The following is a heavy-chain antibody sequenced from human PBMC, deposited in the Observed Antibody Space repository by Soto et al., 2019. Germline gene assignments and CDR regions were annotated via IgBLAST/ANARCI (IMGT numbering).Heavy chain of an antibody. CDR3: ARRWYSSGWYFDY. J-gene: IGHJ4*02. CDR1: GFTVSSNY. Sequence: GGSLRLSCAASGFTVSSNYMSWVRQAPGKGLEWVSVIYSGGSTYYADSVNGRFTISRDNSKNTLYLQMNSLRAEDMALYYCARRWYSSGWYFDYWGQGTLVTVSS. D-gene: IGHD6-19*01. V-gene: IGHV3-53*01. CDR2: IYSGGST.